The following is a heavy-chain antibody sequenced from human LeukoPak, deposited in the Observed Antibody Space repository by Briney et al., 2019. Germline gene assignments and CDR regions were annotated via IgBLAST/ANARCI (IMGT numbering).Heavy chain of an antibody. CDR1: GFTLSNYW. CDR3: VGAAADTTPRP. Sequence: GESLKNSCAASGFTLSNYWMHWVRQGPGKGLVWVSRVSNDGSSTAYADSVRGRFTISRDNAKNTLYLQMNRLRAEDTAVYYCVGAAADTTPRPWGQGTLVTVSS. V-gene: IGHV3-74*01. D-gene: IGHD6-13*01. J-gene: IGHJ4*02. CDR2: VSNDGSST.